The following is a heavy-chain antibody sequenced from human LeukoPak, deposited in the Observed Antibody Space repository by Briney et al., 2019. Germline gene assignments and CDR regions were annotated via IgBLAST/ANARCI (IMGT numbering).Heavy chain of an antibody. CDR1: GGTFSSYA. Sequence: SVKVSCKASGGTFSSYAISWVRQAPGQGLEWMGGIIPIFGTANYAQKFQGRVTITADESTSTAYMELSSLRSEDTAVYYCARDQWHYDILTGYYMVAAFDIWGQGTMVTVSS. CDR2: IIPIFGTA. J-gene: IGHJ3*02. D-gene: IGHD3-9*01. V-gene: IGHV1-69*01. CDR3: ARDQWHYDILTGYYMVAAFDI.